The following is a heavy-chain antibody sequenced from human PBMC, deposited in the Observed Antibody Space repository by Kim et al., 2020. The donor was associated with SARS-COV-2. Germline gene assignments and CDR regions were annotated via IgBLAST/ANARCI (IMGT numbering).Heavy chain of an antibody. Sequence: GGSLRLSCAASGFTFSSYWMNWVRQAPGKGLEWVAKIKQDGSEKYYVDSVKGRFTISRDNAKNSLSLQVNSLRSEDTAMYYCARGYYGMDVWGQGTTVIVSS. V-gene: IGHV3-7*03. CDR3: ARGYYGMDV. CDR1: GFTFSSYW. J-gene: IGHJ6*02. CDR2: IKQDGSEK.